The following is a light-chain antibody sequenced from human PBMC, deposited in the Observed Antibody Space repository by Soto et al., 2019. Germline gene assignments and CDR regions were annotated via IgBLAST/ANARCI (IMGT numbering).Light chain of an antibody. V-gene: IGLV2-14*01. CDR3: TSYTSYSTLDV. CDR2: AVS. CDR1: SSDVGGYNY. J-gene: IGLJ1*01. Sequence: QSALTQPASVSGSPGQSITISCPGTSSDVGGYNYVSWYQPHPDKAPKLMIYAVSNRPSGVSNRFSGSKSGHTASLTISGLQSEDEAEYCCTSYTSYSTLDVFGTGTKVTFL.